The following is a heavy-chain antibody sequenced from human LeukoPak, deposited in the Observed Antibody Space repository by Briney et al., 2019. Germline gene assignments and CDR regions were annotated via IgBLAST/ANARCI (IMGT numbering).Heavy chain of an antibody. D-gene: IGHD3-22*01. CDR3: ARAEFYYDSSGYYLDY. V-gene: IGHV1-69*05. Sequence: SVKVSCKASGGTFSSYAISWVRQAPGQGLEWMGRIIPIFGTANYAQKFQGRVTITTDESTSTAYMELSSLRSEDMAVYYCARAEFYYDSSGYYLDYWGQGTLVTVSS. CDR2: IIPIFGTA. J-gene: IGHJ4*02. CDR1: GGTFSSYA.